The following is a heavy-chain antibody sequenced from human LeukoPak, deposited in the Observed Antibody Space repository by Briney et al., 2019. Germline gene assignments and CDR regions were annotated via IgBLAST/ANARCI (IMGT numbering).Heavy chain of an antibody. CDR3: ARDNRLSPPDY. V-gene: IGHV1-2*02. J-gene: IGHJ4*02. CDR1: GYTFPAYY. CDR2: INPNTGGT. Sequence: APGKVSGKASGYTFPAYYMHWVRQAPGQGRECRGWINPNTGGTNYAQKSQGSVNMPRDTSISTAYMELGSLRSDDTAVYYGARDNRLSPPDYRCRGTLVAV. D-gene: IGHD6-25*01.